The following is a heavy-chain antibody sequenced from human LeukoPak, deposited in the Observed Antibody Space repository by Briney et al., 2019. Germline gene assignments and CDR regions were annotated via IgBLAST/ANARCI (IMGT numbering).Heavy chain of an antibody. CDR3: AREAVTMVRGVIIDPGSGMDV. J-gene: IGHJ6*04. V-gene: IGHV1-2*02. Sequence: GASVKVSCKASGYTFTGYYMHWVRQAPGQGLEWMGWINPNSGGTNYAQKFQGRVTMTRDTSISTAYMELSRLRSDDTAVYYCAREAVTMVRGVIIDPGSGMDVWGKGTTVTISS. CDR2: INPNSGGT. CDR1: GYTFTGYY. D-gene: IGHD3-10*01.